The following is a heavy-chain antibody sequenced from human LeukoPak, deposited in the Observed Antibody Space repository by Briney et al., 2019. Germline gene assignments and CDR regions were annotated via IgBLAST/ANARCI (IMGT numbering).Heavy chain of an antibody. CDR3: ARETRGSHGAFDI. D-gene: IGHD1-26*01. CDR1: GGSISSYY. J-gene: IGHJ3*02. CDR2: IYYSGST. Sequence: SETLSLTCTVSGGSISSYYWSWIRQPPGKGLEWIGYIYYSGSTNYNPSFKSRVTISVDTSKNQFSLKLSSVTAADTAVYYCARETRGSHGAFDIWGQGTMVTVSS. V-gene: IGHV4-59*01.